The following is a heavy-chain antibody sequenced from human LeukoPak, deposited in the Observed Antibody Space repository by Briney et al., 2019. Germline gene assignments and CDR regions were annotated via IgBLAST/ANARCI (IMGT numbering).Heavy chain of an antibody. J-gene: IGHJ4*02. CDR1: GGSFSGYY. Sequence: PSETLSLTCAVYGGSFSGYYWSWIRQPPGKGLEWIGEINHSGSTNYNPSLKSRVTISVDTSKNQFSLKLSSVTAADTAVYYCASRNDYGDYGLDYWGQGTLVTVSS. D-gene: IGHD4-17*01. V-gene: IGHV4-34*01. CDR2: INHSGST. CDR3: ASRNDYGDYGLDY.